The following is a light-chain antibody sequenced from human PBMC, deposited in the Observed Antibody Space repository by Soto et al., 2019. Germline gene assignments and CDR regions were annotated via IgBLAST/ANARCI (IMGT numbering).Light chain of an antibody. V-gene: IGKV3-20*01. Sequence: EIVLTQSPGTLSLSPGERATLSCRASQSVSSSYLAWYQQKPGQAPRLLIYGASSRATGIPDRFSGSGSGTDFTLAISRLEPEDFAVYYCQQYCSSFPITFGQGTRLEIK. CDR1: QSVSSSY. CDR3: QQYCSSFPIT. CDR2: GAS. J-gene: IGKJ5*01.